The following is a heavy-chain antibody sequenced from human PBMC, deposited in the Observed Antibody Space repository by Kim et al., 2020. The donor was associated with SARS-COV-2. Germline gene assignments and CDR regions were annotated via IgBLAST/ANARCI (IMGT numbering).Heavy chain of an antibody. CDR1: GFTFSSYG. D-gene: IGHD3-3*02. CDR3: AKDLSPPRITDHFWTGYPLDY. J-gene: IGHJ4*02. CDR2: VSYDGSYR. Sequence: GGSLRLSCAASGFTFSSYGMHWVRQPPGKGLEWVALVSYDGSYRYCADSVKGRFTISRDNSKNTLYLQMNSLRAEDTAVYFCAKDLSPPRITDHFWTGYPLDYWGQGTLVTVSS. V-gene: IGHV3-30*18.